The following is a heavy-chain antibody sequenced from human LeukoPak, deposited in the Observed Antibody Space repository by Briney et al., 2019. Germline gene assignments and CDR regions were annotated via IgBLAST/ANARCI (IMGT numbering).Heavy chain of an antibody. J-gene: IGHJ6*03. V-gene: IGHV3-74*01. CDR2: IKSDGSRT. Sequence: PGGSLRLSCAVSGFTLSSYWMHWVRQAPGKGLVWVSRIKSDGSRTSYADSVKGRFTISRDNAKNTLYLQMNSLRAEDTAVYYCAKGGNVVVVNFMDVWGKGTTITVSS. D-gene: IGHD2-2*01. CDR3: AKGGNVVVVNFMDV. CDR1: GFTLSSYW.